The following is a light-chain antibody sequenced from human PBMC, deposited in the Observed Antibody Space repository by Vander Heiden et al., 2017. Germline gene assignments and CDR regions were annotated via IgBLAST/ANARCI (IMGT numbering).Light chain of an antibody. CDR1: ISDIGAYNY. Sequence: QSALTQPASVSGSPGQSITIPCSGTISDIGAYNYVSWFQQHPDKAPKLIIYDVSIRPSRVSNRFSGSKSGNTASLTISGLLPEDETDYFCSSYTSTSTLYVFGTGTKVTVL. CDR3: SSYTSTSTLYV. J-gene: IGLJ1*01. CDR2: DVS. V-gene: IGLV2-14*01.